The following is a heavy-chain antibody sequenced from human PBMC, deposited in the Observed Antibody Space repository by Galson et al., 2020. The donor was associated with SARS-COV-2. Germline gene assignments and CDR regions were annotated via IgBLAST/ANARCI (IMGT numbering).Heavy chain of an antibody. D-gene: IGHD6-19*01. V-gene: IGHV3-9*01. CDR2: ISWNSGSI. J-gene: IGHJ3*02. CDR1: GFTFDDYA. Sequence: GGSLRLSCAASGFTFDDYAMHWVRQAPGKGLEWVSGISWNSGSIAYADSVKGRFTISRDNAKNSLYVQMNSLRPEDTAWYYCAKVSGSDWLGAFDIWGQGTMVTVSS. CDR3: AKVSGSDWLGAFDI.